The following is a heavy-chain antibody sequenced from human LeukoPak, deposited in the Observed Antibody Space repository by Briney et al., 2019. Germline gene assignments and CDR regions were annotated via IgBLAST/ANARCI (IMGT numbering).Heavy chain of an antibody. V-gene: IGHV3-21*04. D-gene: IGHD1-26*01. CDR3: VRDRGTYRPIDY. CDR1: AFSLSAYN. CDR2: ISYTGTYI. Sequence: GGSLRLSCAASAFSLSAYNMNWVRLAPGKGLEWVSSISYTGTYIYYADSVKGRFTISRDNAQNSLYLQMNSLRAEDTAIYYCVRDRGTYRPIDYWGQGTLVTVSS. J-gene: IGHJ4*02.